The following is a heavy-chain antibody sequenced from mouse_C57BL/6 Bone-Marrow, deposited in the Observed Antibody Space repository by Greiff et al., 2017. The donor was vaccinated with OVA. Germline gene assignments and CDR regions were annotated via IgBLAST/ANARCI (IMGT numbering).Heavy chain of an antibody. CDR2: IDPSDSYT. CDR3: ARGYGSSYGFDY. CDR1: GYTFTSYW. D-gene: IGHD1-1*01. V-gene: IGHV1-69*01. Sequence: QVQLQQPGAELVKPGASVKLSCKASGYTFTSYWMHWVKQRPGQGLEWIGEIDPSDSYTNYNKKFKGKSTLTVDKSSSTAYMQLSSLTSEDAADYYCARGYGSSYGFDYWGQGTLVTVSA. J-gene: IGHJ3*01.